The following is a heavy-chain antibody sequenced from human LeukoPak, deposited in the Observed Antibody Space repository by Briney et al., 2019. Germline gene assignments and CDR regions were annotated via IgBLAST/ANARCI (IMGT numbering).Heavy chain of an antibody. CDR3: AKGRLRFLEWLLFH. Sequence: GGSLRLSCTVSGFTVSSNSWSWVRQAPGKGLEWVSFIYSGGNTHYSDSVKGRFTISRDNSKNTLYLQMNSLRAEDTAVYYCAKGRLRFLEWLLFHWGQGTLVTVSS. D-gene: IGHD3-3*01. V-gene: IGHV3-53*01. J-gene: IGHJ4*02. CDR2: IYSGGNT. CDR1: GFTVSSNS.